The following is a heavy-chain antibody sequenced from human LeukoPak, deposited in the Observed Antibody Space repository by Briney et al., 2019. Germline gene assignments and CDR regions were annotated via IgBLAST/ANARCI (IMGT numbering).Heavy chain of an antibody. Sequence: GASVKVSCKVSGYTLTELSMHWVRQVPGKGLEWMGGFDPEDGETIYAQKFQGRVTMTEDTSTDTAYMELSSLRSEDTAVYYCATDRSGWYKDAFDIWGQGTMVTVSS. D-gene: IGHD1-14*01. CDR2: FDPEDGET. V-gene: IGHV1-24*01. CDR3: ATDRSGWYKDAFDI. J-gene: IGHJ3*02. CDR1: GYTLTELS.